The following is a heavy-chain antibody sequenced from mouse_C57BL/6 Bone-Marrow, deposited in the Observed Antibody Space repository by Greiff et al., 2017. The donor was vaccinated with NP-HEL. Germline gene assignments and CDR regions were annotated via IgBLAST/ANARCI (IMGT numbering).Heavy chain of an antibody. CDR3: ARPNYYGRAWFAY. J-gene: IGHJ3*01. CDR2: IYPRSGNT. CDR1: GYTFTSYG. Sequence: VQLQQSGAELARPGASVKLSCKASGYTFTSYGISWVKQRTGQGLEWIGEIYPRSGNTYYNEKFKGKATLTADKSSSTAYMELRSLTSEDSAVYFCARPNYYGRAWFAYWGQGTLVTVSA. D-gene: IGHD1-1*01. V-gene: IGHV1-81*01.